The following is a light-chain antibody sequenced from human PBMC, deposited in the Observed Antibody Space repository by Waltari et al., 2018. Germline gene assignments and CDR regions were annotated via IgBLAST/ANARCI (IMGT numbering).Light chain of an antibody. CDR3: QHYVRLPVT. CDR1: PSIGKY. V-gene: IGKV3-20*01. Sequence: DIVLTQFPGPLSLSAGERATLSCRASPSIGKYLAWYQLRPGQAPRLLIYDAYIRAAGIPDRFSDSGSGTDFSLTISRLEPEDFAMYYCQHYVRLPVTFGQGTKVEIK. CDR2: DAY. J-gene: IGKJ1*01.